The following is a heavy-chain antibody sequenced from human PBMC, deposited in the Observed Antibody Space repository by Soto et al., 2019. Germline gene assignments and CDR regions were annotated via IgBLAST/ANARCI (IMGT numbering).Heavy chain of an antibody. CDR1: GYSFTSYW. V-gene: IGHV5-10-1*01. D-gene: IGHD6-6*01. CDR2: IDPSDSYT. Sequence: PGESLKISCKGSGYSFTSYWISWVRQMPGKGLEWMGRIDPSDSYTNYSPSFQGHVTISADKSISTAYLQWSSLKASDTAMYYCARLVRSISNCYYRMDVWGLGTMVTVFS. J-gene: IGHJ6*01. CDR3: ARLVRSISNCYYRMDV.